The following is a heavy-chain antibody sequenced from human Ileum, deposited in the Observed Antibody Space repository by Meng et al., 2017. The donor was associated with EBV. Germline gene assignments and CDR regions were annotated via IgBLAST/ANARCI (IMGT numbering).Heavy chain of an antibody. CDR1: GDSISSSNHW. CDR3: ARRYYGVPFDN. CDR2: IYYSGST. D-gene: IGHD3-3*01. V-gene: IGHV4-39*01. Sequence: QLQLHESGPGLVKPSETLSLTCAVSGDSISSSNHWWGWIRQPPGKGLEWVGTIYYSGSTFYNPSLKSRVTISLDTSKNQFSLKVSSVTAADTAVYYCARRYYGVPFDNWGQGTLVTASS. J-gene: IGHJ4*02.